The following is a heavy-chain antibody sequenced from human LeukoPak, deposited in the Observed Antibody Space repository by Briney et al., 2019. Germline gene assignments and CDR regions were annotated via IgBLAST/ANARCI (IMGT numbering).Heavy chain of an antibody. V-gene: IGHV4-59*01. CDR1: GGSISSYY. CDR3: ARSSSFITMIVVVPTAFDI. D-gene: IGHD3-22*01. J-gene: IGHJ3*02. Sequence: SETLSLTCTVSGGSISSYYWSWIRQPPGKGLEGIGYIYYSGSTNYNPSLKSRLTISVDTSKNQFSLKLSSVTAADTAVYYSARSSSFITMIVVVPTAFDIWGQGTMVTVSS. CDR2: IYYSGST.